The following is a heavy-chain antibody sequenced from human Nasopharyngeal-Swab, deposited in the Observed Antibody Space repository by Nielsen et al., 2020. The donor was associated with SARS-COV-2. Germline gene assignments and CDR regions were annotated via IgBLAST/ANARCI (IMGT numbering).Heavy chain of an antibody. CDR2: IYTSGST. Sequence: SETLSLTCTVSGGSISSGSYYWSWIRQPAGKGPEWIGRIYTSGSTNYNPSLQSRVTISVDTSKNQFSLKLSSVTAADTAVYYCSRVGTIAARWGYFDYWGQGTLVTVSS. J-gene: IGHJ4*02. D-gene: IGHD6-6*01. CDR3: SRVGTIAARWGYFDY. V-gene: IGHV4-61*02. CDR1: GGSISSGSYY.